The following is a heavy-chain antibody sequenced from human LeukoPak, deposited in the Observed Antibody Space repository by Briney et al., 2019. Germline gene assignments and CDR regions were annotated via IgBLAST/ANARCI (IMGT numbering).Heavy chain of an antibody. CDR2: INPNSGGT. CDR3: ARARSHIVVVTAIQVFDY. J-gene: IGHJ4*02. V-gene: IGHV1-2*02. CDR1: GYTFTDYY. D-gene: IGHD2-21*02. Sequence: ASVKVSCKASGYTFTDYYMHWVRQAPGQGLEWMGWINPNSGGTNYAQKFQGRVTMTRDTSISTAYMELSRLRSDDTAVYYCARARSHIVVVTAIQVFDYWGQGTLVTVSS.